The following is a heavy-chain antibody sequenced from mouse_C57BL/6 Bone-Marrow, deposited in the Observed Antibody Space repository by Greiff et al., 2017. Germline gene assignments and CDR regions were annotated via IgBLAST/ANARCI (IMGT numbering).Heavy chain of an antibody. CDR2: INPSSGYT. D-gene: IGHD1-1*01. CDR1: GYTFTSYW. Sequence: VQLQQSGAELAKPGASVKLSCTASGYTFTSYWMHWVKQRPGQGLEWIGYINPSSGYTKYNQKFKDKATLTADKSSSTAYMQLSSLTYADSAVYYGASLRLLRLYFDYWGQGTTLTVSS. V-gene: IGHV1-7*01. CDR3: ASLRLLRLYFDY. J-gene: IGHJ2*01.